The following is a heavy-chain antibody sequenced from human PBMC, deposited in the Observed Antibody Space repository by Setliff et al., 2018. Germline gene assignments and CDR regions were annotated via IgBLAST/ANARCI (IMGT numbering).Heavy chain of an antibody. CDR1: GGSISSSTYY. Sequence: SETLSLTCTVSGGSISSSTYYWGWIRQPPGKGLEWVGNIGHTGSINYNPSLKSRLTISRDTSKNRVSLKLNSVTATDTAVYYCARDLGHGGDSDYWGQGILVTVSS. D-gene: IGHD2-21*02. CDR3: ARDLGHGGDSDY. CDR2: IGHTGSI. V-gene: IGHV4-39*07. J-gene: IGHJ4*02.